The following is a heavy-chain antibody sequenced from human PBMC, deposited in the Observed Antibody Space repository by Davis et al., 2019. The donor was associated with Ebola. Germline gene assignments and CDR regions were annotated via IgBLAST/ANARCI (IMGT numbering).Heavy chain of an antibody. CDR2: IYPGDSDT. Sequence: PGGSLRLSCKGSGYTFSNYWIGWVRQMPGKGLEWMGIIYPGDSDTRYGPSFQGQVTISVDKSINVAYLQWSSLRASDTAMYYCARWSEHAFDIWGQGTFVTVSS. J-gene: IGHJ3*02. CDR1: GYTFSNYW. CDR3: ARWSEHAFDI. V-gene: IGHV5-51*01. D-gene: IGHD1-26*01.